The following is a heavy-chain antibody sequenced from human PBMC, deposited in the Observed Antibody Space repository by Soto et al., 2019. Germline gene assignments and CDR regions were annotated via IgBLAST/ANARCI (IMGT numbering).Heavy chain of an antibody. Sequence: ASVKVSCKASGYTFTSYGISWVRQAPGQGLEWMGWISAYNGNTNYAQKLQGRVTMTTDTSTSTAYMELRSLRSDDTAVYYCARDYDFWSGHVDRVVDSWGQGTLVTVSS. D-gene: IGHD3-3*01. CDR1: GYTFTSYG. CDR3: ARDYDFWSGHVDRVVDS. J-gene: IGHJ5*01. V-gene: IGHV1-18*01. CDR2: ISAYNGNT.